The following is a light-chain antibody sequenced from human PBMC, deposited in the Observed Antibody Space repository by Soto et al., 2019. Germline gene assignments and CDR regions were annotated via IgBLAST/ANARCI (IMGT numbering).Light chain of an antibody. V-gene: IGKV3-20*01. Sequence: EIVLTQSPGTLSLSPGERATLSCRASQSVSSSNLAWYQQKLGQAPRLLIYGASSRATGIPDRFSGSGSGTDFTLSISRLEPEDFAVYYCQHSSRTFGQGTKVDNK. J-gene: IGKJ1*01. CDR3: QHSSRT. CDR2: GAS. CDR1: QSVSSSN.